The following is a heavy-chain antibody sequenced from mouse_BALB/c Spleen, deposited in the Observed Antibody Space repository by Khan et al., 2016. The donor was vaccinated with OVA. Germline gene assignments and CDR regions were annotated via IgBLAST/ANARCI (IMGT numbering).Heavy chain of an antibody. V-gene: IGHV1-18*01. D-gene: IGHD2-10*02. Sequence: VRLQQSGSELVKPGPSMKISCKPSGYSFSGYTMYWVKQSHGKNLEWIGLINPNNGGTYYNQKFKGKATLTADTSSSTAYMELLSLTSDDSAVYYCARSGYGNPFAYWGQGTLVTVSA. CDR3: ARSGYGNPFAY. CDR2: INPNNGGT. CDR1: GYSFSGYT. J-gene: IGHJ3*01.